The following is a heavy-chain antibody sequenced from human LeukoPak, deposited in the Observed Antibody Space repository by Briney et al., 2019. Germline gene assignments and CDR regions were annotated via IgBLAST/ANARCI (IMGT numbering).Heavy chain of an antibody. CDR3: VRGAGGPRNYDLDY. D-gene: IGHD3-22*01. CDR2: LNSDGTTI. J-gene: IGHJ4*02. V-gene: IGHV3-74*01. Sequence: PGGSLRLSCVASGFTFSGYWMHWVRQAPGMGLVWVSRLNSDGTTINYADSVKGRFTISRDNAKNTVYLQMSGLRDDDTALYFCVRGAGGPRNYDLDYWGRGALVSVSS. CDR1: GFTFSGYW.